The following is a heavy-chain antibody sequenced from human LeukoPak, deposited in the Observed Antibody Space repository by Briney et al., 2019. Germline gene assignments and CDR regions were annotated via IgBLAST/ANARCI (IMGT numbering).Heavy chain of an antibody. J-gene: IGHJ4*02. Sequence: GGSLRLSCAASGFTFSSYAMQWVRQAPGEGLEWVAVISYDGSNKYYADSVKGRFTISRDNSKNTLYLQMNSLRAEDTAVYYCARWMTTVTTPAFDYWGQGTLVTVSS. D-gene: IGHD4-17*01. CDR1: GFTFSSYA. CDR2: ISYDGSNK. V-gene: IGHV3-30-3*01. CDR3: ARWMTTVTTPAFDY.